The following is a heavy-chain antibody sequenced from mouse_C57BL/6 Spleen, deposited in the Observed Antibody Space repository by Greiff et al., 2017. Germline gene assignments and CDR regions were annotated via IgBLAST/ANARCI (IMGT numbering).Heavy chain of an antibody. CDR2: ISDGGSYT. J-gene: IGHJ1*03. Sequence: EVHLVESGGGLVKPGGSLKLSCAASGFTFSSYAMSWVRQTPEKRLEWVATISDGGSYTYYPDNVKGRFTISRDNAKNTLYLQMSHLKSEDTAMYYCARVGTRGYFDVWGTGTTVTVSS. CDR3: ARVGTRGYFDV. CDR1: GFTFSSYA. V-gene: IGHV5-4*01. D-gene: IGHD2-14*01.